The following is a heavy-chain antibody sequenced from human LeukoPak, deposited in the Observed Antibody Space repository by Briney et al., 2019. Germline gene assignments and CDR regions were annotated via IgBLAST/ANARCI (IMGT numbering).Heavy chain of an antibody. CDR2: IIPIFGTA. J-gene: IGHJ4*02. CDR1: GGTFSSYA. CDR3: AADRNAWGNDYSNYPLGY. V-gene: IGHV1-69*13. Sequence: ASVKVSCKASGGTFSSYAISWVRQAPGQGLEWMGGIIPIFGTANYAQKFQGRVTITADESTSTAYMELSSLRSEDTAVYYCAADRNAWGNDYSNYPLGYWGQGTLVTVSS. D-gene: IGHD4-11*01.